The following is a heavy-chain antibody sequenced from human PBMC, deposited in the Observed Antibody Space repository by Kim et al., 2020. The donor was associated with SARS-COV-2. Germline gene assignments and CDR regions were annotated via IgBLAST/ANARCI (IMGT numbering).Heavy chain of an antibody. D-gene: IGHD2-21*02. V-gene: IGHV1-69*04. Sequence: SVKVSCKASGGTFSSYAISWVRQAPGQGLEWMGRIIPILGIANYAQKFQGRITITADKSTSTAYMELSSLRSEDTAVYYCARHCGGDFPLRWSELWYGM. CDR2: IIPILGIA. J-gene: IGHJ6*01. CDR1: GGTFSSYA. CDR3: ARHCGGDFPLRWSELWYGM.